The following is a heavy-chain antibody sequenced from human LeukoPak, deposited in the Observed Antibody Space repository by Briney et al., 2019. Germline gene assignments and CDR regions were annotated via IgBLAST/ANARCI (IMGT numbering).Heavy chain of an antibody. J-gene: IGHJ4*02. CDR1: GYTFTNYD. Sequence: ASVKVSCKASGYTFTNYDINWVRQATGQGLEWMGYMIPNSGITTYAQKFQGRVTITRNTSISTAYMELSSLRSEDTDVYYGARVPRELGGYWGQGTLVTVSS. V-gene: IGHV1-8*01. D-gene: IGHD3-16*01. CDR3: ARVPRELGGY. CDR2: MIPNSGIT.